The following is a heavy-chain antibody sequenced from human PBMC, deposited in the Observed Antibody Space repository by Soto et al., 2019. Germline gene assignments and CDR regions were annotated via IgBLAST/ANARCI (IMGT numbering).Heavy chain of an antibody. V-gene: IGHV4-59*01. CDR2: IYYSGST. CDR1: GGSISSYY. D-gene: IGHD1-1*01. J-gene: IGHJ5*02. Sequence: SETLSLTCTVSGGSISSYYWSWIRQPPGKGLEWIGYIYYSGSTNYNPSLKSRVTMSVDTSKKQFSLKLRSVTAADTAVYYCVRDGKKTLRDWFDPWGQGISVTVSS. CDR3: VRDGKKTLRDWFDP.